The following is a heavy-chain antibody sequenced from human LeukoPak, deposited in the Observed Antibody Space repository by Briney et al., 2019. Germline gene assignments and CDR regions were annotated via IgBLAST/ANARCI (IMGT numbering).Heavy chain of an antibody. CDR1: GYTFTSYY. CDR2: INPNSGGT. CDR3: AREPAAATTPDY. V-gene: IGHV1-2*02. D-gene: IGHD2-15*01. J-gene: IGHJ4*02. Sequence: ASVKVSCKASGYTFTSYYMHWVRQAPGQGLEWMGWINPNSGGTKYAHNFQGRVSMTGDTSISTAYMELSRLRSDDTGVYYCAREPAAATTPDYWGQGTLVTVSS.